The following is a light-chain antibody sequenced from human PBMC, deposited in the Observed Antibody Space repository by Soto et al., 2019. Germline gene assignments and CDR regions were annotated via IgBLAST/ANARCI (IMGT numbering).Light chain of an antibody. Sequence: DIQMTQSPSSLSASVGDRVTITCRASQDISNSLAWYQQKPGEVPKVLIYATSILQSGVPARFSGSGSGTDFTLTISSLQPEDVATDYCQIYNRAALTFGGGHNVQI. CDR2: ATS. J-gene: IGKJ4*02. CDR1: QDISNS. V-gene: IGKV1-27*01. CDR3: QIYNRAALT.